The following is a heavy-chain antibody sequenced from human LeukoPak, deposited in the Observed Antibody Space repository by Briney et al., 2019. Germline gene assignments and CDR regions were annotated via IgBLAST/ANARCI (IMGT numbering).Heavy chain of an antibody. CDR2: ISYDGSNK. CDR1: GLTFSSYG. Sequence: GRSLRLSCAASGLTFSSYGRHWVRQAPGKGLEWVAVISYDGSNKYYADSVKGRFTISRDNSKNTLYLQMNSLRAEDTAVYYCAKDYSSWLTRTYFDYWGQGTLVTVSS. J-gene: IGHJ4*02. D-gene: IGHD6-13*01. V-gene: IGHV3-30*18. CDR3: AKDYSSWLTRTYFDY.